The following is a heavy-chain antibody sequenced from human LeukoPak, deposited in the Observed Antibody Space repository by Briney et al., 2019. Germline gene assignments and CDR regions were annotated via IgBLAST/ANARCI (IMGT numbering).Heavy chain of an antibody. D-gene: IGHD2-2*01. CDR3: ARGSSTSSSG. Sequence: GGSLRLSCAASGFTFSTYWMSWVRQAPGKGLEWVANIMQDGNEKYYVDSMEGRFTISRGNSKNTLYLQMNSLRAEDTAVYYCARGSSTSSSGWGQGTLVTVSS. J-gene: IGHJ4*02. V-gene: IGHV3-7*04. CDR2: IMQDGNEK. CDR1: GFTFSTYW.